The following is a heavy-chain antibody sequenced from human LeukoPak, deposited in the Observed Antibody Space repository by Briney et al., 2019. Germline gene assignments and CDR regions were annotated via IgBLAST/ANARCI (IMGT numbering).Heavy chain of an antibody. CDR1: GGSISSYY. CDR3: ARARWFGELFLDY. J-gene: IGHJ4*02. V-gene: IGHV4-59*08. D-gene: IGHD3-10*01. CDR2: IYYSGST. Sequence: SETLSLTCTVSGGSISSYYWSWIRQPPGKGLEWIGYIYYSGSTNYNPSLKSRVTISVDMSKNQFSLKLRSVTAADTAVYYCARARWFGELFLDYGGQGHLVTVSS.